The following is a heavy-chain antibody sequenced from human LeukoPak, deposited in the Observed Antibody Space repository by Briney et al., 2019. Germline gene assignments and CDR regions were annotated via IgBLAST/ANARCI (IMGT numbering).Heavy chain of an antibody. V-gene: IGHV4-4*02. J-gene: IGHJ2*01. CDR2: IYYSGST. D-gene: IGHD3-22*01. CDR3: ARDRGYYDSSGYLPGGWSYFDL. CDR1: GGSISSSNW. Sequence: TPSETLSLTCAVSGGSISSSNWWSWVRQPPGKGLEWIGYIYYSGSTNYNPSLKSRVTISVDTSKNQFSLKLSSVTAADTAVYYCARDRGYYDSSGYLPGGWSYFDLWGRGTLVTVSS.